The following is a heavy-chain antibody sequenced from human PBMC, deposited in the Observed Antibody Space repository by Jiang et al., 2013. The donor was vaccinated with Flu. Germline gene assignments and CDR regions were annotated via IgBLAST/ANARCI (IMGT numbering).Heavy chain of an antibody. Sequence: LLKPSETLSLTCTVSGGSISSSSYYWGWIRQPPGKGLEWIGSIYYSGSTYYNPSLKSRVTISVDTSKNQFSLKLSSVTAADTAVYYCARPLYYDILTGGFDPWGQGTLVTVSS. CDR3: ARPLYYDILTGGFDP. V-gene: IGHV4-39*01. J-gene: IGHJ5*02. D-gene: IGHD3-9*01. CDR1: GGSISSSSYY. CDR2: IYYSGST.